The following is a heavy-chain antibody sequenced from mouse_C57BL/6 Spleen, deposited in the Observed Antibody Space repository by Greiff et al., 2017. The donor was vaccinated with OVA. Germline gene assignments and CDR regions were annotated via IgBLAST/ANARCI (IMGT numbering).Heavy chain of an antibody. CDR1: GFTFSDYG. CDR2: ISSGSSTI. J-gene: IGHJ1*03. D-gene: IGHD2-2*01. Sequence: EVKVVESGGGLVKPGGSLKLSCAASGFTFSDYGMHWVRQAPEKGLEWVAYISSGSSTIYYADTVKGRFTISRDNAKNTLFLQMTSLRSEDTAMYYCARYGYDGYFDVWGTGTTVTVSS. V-gene: IGHV5-17*01. CDR3: ARYGYDGYFDV.